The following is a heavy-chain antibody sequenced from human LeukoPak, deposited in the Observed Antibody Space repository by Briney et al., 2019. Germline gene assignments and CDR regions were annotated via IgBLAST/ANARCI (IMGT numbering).Heavy chain of an antibody. V-gene: IGHV4-61*02. D-gene: IGHD3-3*01. CDR1: GGSISSGSYY. CDR2: IYTSGST. Sequence: SESLSLTCTVAGGSISSGSYYWSWIRQPAGKGLEWIGRIYTSGSTNYNPSLKSRVTISVDTSKNQFSLKLSSVTAADTAVYYCARVVRFLEWPPGVWGKGTTVTVSS. J-gene: IGHJ6*04. CDR3: ARVVRFLEWPPGV.